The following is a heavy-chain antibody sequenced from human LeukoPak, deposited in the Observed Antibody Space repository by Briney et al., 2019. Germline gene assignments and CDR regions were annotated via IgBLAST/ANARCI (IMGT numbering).Heavy chain of an antibody. CDR2: INPSGGST. D-gene: IGHD3-9*01. CDR1: GYTFSNYF. J-gene: IGHJ4*02. Sequence: ASVTVSCKASGYTFSNYFMHWVRQASGQGLEWMGIINPSGGSTTYAQKFQGRVTMTRDTSTSTVYVELRSLRSEDTAVYYCSRGPSASDWFVFGGPYWGQGTLVTVSS. V-gene: IGHV1-46*01. CDR3: SRGPSASDWFVFGGPY.